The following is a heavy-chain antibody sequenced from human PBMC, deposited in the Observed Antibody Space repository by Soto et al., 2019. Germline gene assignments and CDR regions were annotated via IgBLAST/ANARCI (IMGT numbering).Heavy chain of an antibody. D-gene: IGHD1-26*01. J-gene: IGHJ6*02. CDR1: GFTFSSYA. V-gene: IGHV3-30-3*01. Sequence: WGSLRLSCAASGFTFSSYAMHWVRQAPGKGLEWVAVISYDGSNKYYADSVKGRFTISRDNSKNTLYLQMNSLRAEDTAVYYCASQPLHYPLFNYYYGMDVWGQGTTVTVSS. CDR3: ASQPLHYPLFNYYYGMDV. CDR2: ISYDGSNK.